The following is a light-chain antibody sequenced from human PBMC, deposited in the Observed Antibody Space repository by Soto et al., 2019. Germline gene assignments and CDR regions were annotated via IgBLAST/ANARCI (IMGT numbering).Light chain of an antibody. CDR1: QSISSW. V-gene: IGKV1-5*03. J-gene: IGKJ1*01. Sequence: DIQMTQSPSTLSASVGDRVTITCRASQSISSWLAWYQQKPGKAPKLLIYKASSLESGVPSRFSGSGSGTDFTLTISGLQPDDFTTYYCQQYTSYSRAFGQGTKVDI. CDR3: QQYTSYSRA. CDR2: KAS.